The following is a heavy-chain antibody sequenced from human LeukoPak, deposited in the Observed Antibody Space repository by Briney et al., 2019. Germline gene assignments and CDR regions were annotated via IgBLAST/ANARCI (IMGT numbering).Heavy chain of an antibody. CDR1: GFTFSNYW. V-gene: IGHV3-74*01. CDR2: TSRDGTTT. Sequence: GGSLRLSCAASGFTFSNYWMHWVRQAPGKGLVWVSRTSRDGTTTTYADSVKGRFTISRDNAKNTLHLQMNSLRAEDTAVYYCARGVGGSDDYWGQGTLVSVSS. D-gene: IGHD5-12*01. J-gene: IGHJ4*02. CDR3: ARGVGGSDDY.